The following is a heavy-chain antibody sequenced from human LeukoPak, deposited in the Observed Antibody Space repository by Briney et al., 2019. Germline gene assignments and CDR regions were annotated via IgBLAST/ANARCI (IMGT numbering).Heavy chain of an antibody. CDR2: IHEDGGDK. V-gene: IGHV3-7*05. CDR3: ARDAGGAWPFDY. CDR1: GFTFSSYW. D-gene: IGHD4-17*01. Sequence: GGSLRLSCVVSGFTFSSYWMNWVRQAPGKGLEWVANIHEDGGDKYYVDSVKGRFTISRDNAKNSLYLQMNSLRADDTATYYCARDAGGAWPFDYWGQGTRVIVSS. J-gene: IGHJ4*02.